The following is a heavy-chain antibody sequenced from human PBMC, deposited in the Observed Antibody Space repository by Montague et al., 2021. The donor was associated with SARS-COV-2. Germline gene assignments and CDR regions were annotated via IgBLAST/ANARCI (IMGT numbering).Heavy chain of an antibody. CDR1: GDSISNSNW. D-gene: IGHD3-22*01. CDR3: VRGGTMAVVVFDY. V-gene: IGHV4-4*02. J-gene: IGHJ4*02. Sequence: SETLSLTCTVSGDSISNSNWWTWVRQSPGRGLEWIGAVFRSGDSNYNPXXKSRVTMSVDMSRNQFSLSLSNVTAADTALYYCVRGGTMAVVVFDYWGQGTLVTVSS. CDR2: VFRSGDS.